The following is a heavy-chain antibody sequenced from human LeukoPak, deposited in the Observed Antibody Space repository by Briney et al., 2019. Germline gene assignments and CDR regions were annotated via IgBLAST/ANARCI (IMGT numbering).Heavy chain of an antibody. V-gene: IGHV4-59*08. CDR1: GRSISSYY. J-gene: IGHJ5*02. CDR2: IYYSGST. CDR3: ASSRGYCSGGSCYSPNWFDP. D-gene: IGHD2-15*01. Sequence: SETLSLTCTVSGRSISSYYWRWIRQPPGKGLEWIGYIYYSGSTNYNPSLKSRVTISVDTSKNQFSLKLSSVTAADTAVYYCASSRGYCSGGSCYSPNWFDPWGQGTLVTVSS.